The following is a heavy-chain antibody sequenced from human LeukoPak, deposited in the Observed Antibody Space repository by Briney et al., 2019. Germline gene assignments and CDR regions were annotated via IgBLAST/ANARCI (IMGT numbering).Heavy chain of an antibody. CDR3: ARDQTRTEAPGSWFDP. J-gene: IGHJ5*02. V-gene: IGHV4-59*11. D-gene: IGHD6-13*01. CDR2: MYYSGIT. Sequence: SETLSLTCTVSGDSISSHYWSWIRQPPGKGLEWIGCMYYSGITNYNPSLKSRVTISADTSKNQFSLRLTSVSAADTAVYYCARDQTRTEAPGSWFDPWGQGTLVTVSS. CDR1: GDSISSHY.